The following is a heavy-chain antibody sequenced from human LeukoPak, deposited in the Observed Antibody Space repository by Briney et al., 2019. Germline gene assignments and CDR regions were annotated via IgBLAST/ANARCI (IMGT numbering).Heavy chain of an antibody. Sequence: GASVKVPCKASGYTFTSYGISWVRQAPGQGLEWMGWISAYNGNTNYAQKFQGRVTMTTDTSTSTAYMELRSLRSDDTAVYYCARVQVVVAANWFDPWGQGTLVTVSS. V-gene: IGHV1-18*01. CDR1: GYTFTSYG. CDR2: ISAYNGNT. D-gene: IGHD2-15*01. CDR3: ARVQVVVAANWFDP. J-gene: IGHJ5*02.